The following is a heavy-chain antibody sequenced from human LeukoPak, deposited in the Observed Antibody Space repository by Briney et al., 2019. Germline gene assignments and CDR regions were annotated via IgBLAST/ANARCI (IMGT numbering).Heavy chain of an antibody. V-gene: IGHV3-30-3*01. CDR2: ISYDGSHK. J-gene: IGHJ4*02. CDR3: ARRSAAVDY. Sequence: GGSLRLSCAVSGFNFSAYAMHWVRQAPGKGLDWVAVISYDGSHKYYADSVRGRLTISRDNSKNTVYLQMNSLRTEDTAVYSCARRSAAVDYWGQGTLVTVSS. D-gene: IGHD6-13*01. CDR1: GFNFSAYA.